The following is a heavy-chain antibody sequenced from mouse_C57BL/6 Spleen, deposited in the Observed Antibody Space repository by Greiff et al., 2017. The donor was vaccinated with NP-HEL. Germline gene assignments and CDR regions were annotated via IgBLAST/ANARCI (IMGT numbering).Heavy chain of an antibody. Sequence: VQLQESGTVLARPGASVKISCKTFGYTLTSYWMHWVKQRPGKGLEWKGVINPGNRDTSYNKKFKGKPKLTAATSASTAYMEPSSLTNEDSAVYYCTREENWDYYFDYWGQGTTLTVSS. D-gene: IGHD4-1*01. CDR3: TREENWDYYFDY. CDR1: GYTLTSYW. V-gene: IGHV1-5*01. J-gene: IGHJ2*01. CDR2: INPGNRDT.